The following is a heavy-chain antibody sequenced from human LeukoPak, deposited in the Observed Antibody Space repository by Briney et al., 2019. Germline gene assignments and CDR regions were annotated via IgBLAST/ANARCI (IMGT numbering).Heavy chain of an antibody. CDR3: ASRTYYYGSETYYGGGFFDY. CDR2: IYYSGST. Sequence: SQTLSLTCTVSGGSISSGDYYWSWIRQPPGKGLEWIGYIYYSGSTYYNPSLKSRVTISLDTPKNQFSLKLSSVTAADTAVYYCASRTYYYGSETYYGGGFFDYWGQGTLVTVSS. D-gene: IGHD3-10*01. J-gene: IGHJ4*02. V-gene: IGHV4-30-4*01. CDR1: GGSISSGDYY.